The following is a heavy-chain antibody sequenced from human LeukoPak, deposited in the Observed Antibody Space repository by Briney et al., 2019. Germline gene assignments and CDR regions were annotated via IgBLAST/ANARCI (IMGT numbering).Heavy chain of an antibody. V-gene: IGHV4-59*08. CDR3: ARQACSGGSCFPFDY. J-gene: IGHJ4*02. D-gene: IGHD2-15*01. CDR2: IYYSGST. CDR1: GGSFSGYY. Sequence: SETLSLTCAVYGGSFSGYYWSWIRQPPGKGLEWIGYIYYSGSTNYNPSLKSRVTISVDTSKNQFSLKLSSVTAADTAVYYCARQACSGGSCFPFDYWGQGTLVTVSS.